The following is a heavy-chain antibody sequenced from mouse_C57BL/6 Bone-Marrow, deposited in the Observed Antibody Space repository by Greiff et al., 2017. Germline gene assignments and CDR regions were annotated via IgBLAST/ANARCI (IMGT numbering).Heavy chain of an antibody. CDR2: INPSSGYT. CDR1: GYTFTSYT. V-gene: IGHV1-4*01. D-gene: IGHD2-1*01. J-gene: IGHJ2*01. CDR3: ARTTMAPFDY. Sequence: QVQLQQSGAELARPGASVKMSCKASGYTFTSYTMHWVKQRPGQGLEWIGYINPSSGYTKYNQKFKDKATLTADKSSSPAYMQLSSLTSEDSAVYYCARTTMAPFDYWGQGTTLTVSS.